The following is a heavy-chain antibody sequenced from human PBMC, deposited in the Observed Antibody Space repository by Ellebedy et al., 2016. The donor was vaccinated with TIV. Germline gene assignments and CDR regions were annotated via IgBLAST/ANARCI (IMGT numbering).Heavy chain of an antibody. CDR2: ICGTGGSK. V-gene: IGHV3-23*01. J-gene: IGHJ4*02. D-gene: IGHD6-13*01. Sequence: GESLKISCAASGFTFMNYAMSWVRQAPGEGLERVSSICGTGGSKWYADSVQGRFTISRDNSKYTLSLQMNSLRAADTAVYYCARLGYRSSWFDYWGQGALVTVSS. CDR1: GFTFMNYA. CDR3: ARLGYRSSWFDY.